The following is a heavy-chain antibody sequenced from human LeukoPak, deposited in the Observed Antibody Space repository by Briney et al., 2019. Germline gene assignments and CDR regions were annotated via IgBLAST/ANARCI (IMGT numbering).Heavy chain of an antibody. V-gene: IGHV1-2*06. Sequence: ASVKVSCKASGYTFTGYYMHWVRQAPGQGLEWMGRINPNSGGTNYAQKFQGRATMTRDTSISTAYMELSRLRSDDTAVYYCARSRMDTAMVANDAFDIWGQGTMVTVSS. D-gene: IGHD5-18*01. CDR2: INPNSGGT. CDR1: GYTFTGYY. J-gene: IGHJ3*02. CDR3: ARSRMDTAMVANDAFDI.